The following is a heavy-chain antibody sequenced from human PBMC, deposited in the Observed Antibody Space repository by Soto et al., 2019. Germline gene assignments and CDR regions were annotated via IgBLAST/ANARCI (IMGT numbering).Heavy chain of an antibody. D-gene: IGHD5-12*01. CDR2: IKSKTDGGTT. Sequence: EVPLVESGGGLVKPGGSLRLSCAASGFTFSNAWMSWVRQASGKGLEWVGRIKSKTDGGTTDYAAPVKGRFTISRDDSKNTPYLQMHSLKTEDTAVYYCSQGIVATIGGGYYYGLDVWGQGTTVTVSS. CDR1: GFTFSNAW. V-gene: IGHV3-15*01. J-gene: IGHJ6*02. CDR3: SQGIVATIGGGYYYGLDV.